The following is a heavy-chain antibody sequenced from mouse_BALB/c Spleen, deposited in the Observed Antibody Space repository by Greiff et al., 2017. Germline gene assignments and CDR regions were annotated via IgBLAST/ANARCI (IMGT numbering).Heavy chain of an antibody. D-gene: IGHD1-2*01. CDR3: DAPNTTGTGSYDMDY. V-gene: IGHV14-4*02. CDR2: IDPENGDT. Sequence: EVQLQESGAELVRSGASVKLSCTASGFNIKDYYMHWVKQRPEQGLEWIGWIDPENGDTEYAPKFQGQATITADTTSNTAYLQLISLTSEDTAVYSCDAPNTTGTGSYDMDYWGQGTSVTVSS. J-gene: IGHJ4*01. CDR1: GFNIKDYY.